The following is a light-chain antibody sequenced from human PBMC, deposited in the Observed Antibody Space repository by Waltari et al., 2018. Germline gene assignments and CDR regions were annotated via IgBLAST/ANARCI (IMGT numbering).Light chain of an antibody. V-gene: IGKV1-9*01. J-gene: IGKJ3*01. CDR1: QGISSY. CDR3: QQLNSYPLS. Sequence: IQLTQSPSSLSASVGDSVTLTCRASQGISSYLAWYQQKPGKAPELLIYAASTLQSGVPSRFSGSGSGTDFTLTISSLQPDDFATYYCQQLNSYPLSFGPGTKVDVK. CDR2: AAS.